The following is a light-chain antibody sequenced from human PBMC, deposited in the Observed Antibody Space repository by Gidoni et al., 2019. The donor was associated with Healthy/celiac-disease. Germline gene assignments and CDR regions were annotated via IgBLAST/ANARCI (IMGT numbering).Light chain of an antibody. Sequence: QSVLTQPPSVSGAPGQRVTISCTGSSSNIGAGYDVHWYQQLPGTAPKLLIYGNSNRPSGVPDRFSGSKSGTSASLAITGLQAEDEADYYCQSYDSSGSGVFGGGTKLTVL. V-gene: IGLV1-40*01. CDR2: GNS. CDR3: QSYDSSGSGV. J-gene: IGLJ2*01. CDR1: SSNIGAGYD.